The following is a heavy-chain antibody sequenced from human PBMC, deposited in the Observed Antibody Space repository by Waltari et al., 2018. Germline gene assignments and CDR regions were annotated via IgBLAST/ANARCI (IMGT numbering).Heavy chain of an antibody. CDR3: ARRFGGVRGGFDI. V-gene: IGHV1-69*01. CDR2: GIPIVGTP. J-gene: IGHJ3*02. CDR1: GDTFRDYP. D-gene: IGHD3-3*01. Sequence: QVQLEQSGAEVKKPGSSVKVSCKTSGDTFRDYPINWVRQAPGQGLEWMGGGIPIVGTPKSAQKFQGRITITADESTRTVYMELGSLRSEDTAVYFCARRFGGVRGGFDIWGQGTMVTVSP.